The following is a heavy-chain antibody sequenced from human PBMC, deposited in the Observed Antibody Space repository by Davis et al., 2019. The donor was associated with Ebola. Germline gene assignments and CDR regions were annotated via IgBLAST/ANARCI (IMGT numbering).Heavy chain of an antibody. CDR2: IYYSGST. Sequence: MPGGSLRLSCTVSGGSVSSGSYYWSWIRQPPGKGLEWIGYIYYSGSTNYSPSLKSRVTISVDTSKNHFSLKLSSVTAADTAVYYCARSPLPFYYYGMDVWGQGTTVTVSS. CDR3: ARSPLPFYYYGMDV. J-gene: IGHJ6*02. CDR1: GGSVSSGSYY. V-gene: IGHV4-61*03.